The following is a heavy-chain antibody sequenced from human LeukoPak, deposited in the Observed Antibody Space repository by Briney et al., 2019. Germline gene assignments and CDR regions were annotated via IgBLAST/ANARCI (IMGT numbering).Heavy chain of an antibody. V-gene: IGHV3-23*01. CDR3: AKDRGFYGGNSFDY. CDR1: GGSINSRSYY. D-gene: IGHD4-23*01. J-gene: IGHJ4*02. Sequence: LPSETLSLTCTVSGGSINSRSYYWGWIRQPPGKGLEWVSLISGNGVSTYYADSVKGLFTISRDNSENTLYLQMNSLRAEDTAVYYCAKDRGFYGGNSFDYWGQGTLVTVSS. CDR2: ISGNGVST.